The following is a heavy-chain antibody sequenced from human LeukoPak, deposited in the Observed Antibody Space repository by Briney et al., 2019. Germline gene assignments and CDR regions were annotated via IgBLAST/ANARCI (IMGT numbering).Heavy chain of an antibody. CDR3: ARDEHGDYEDY. V-gene: IGHV4-38-2*02. CDR2: IYHSGST. D-gene: IGHD4-17*01. CDR1: GYSISSGYY. J-gene: IGHJ4*02. Sequence: PSETLSLTCAVSGYSISSGYYWGWIRQSPGKGLEWIASIYHSGSTYFNPSLKSRVTISVDTSRNQFSLKLSSVTAADTAVYYCARDEHGDYEDYWGQGIQVTVSS.